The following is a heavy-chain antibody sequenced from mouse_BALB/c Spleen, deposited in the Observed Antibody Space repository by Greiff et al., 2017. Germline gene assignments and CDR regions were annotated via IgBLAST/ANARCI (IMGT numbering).Heavy chain of an antibody. CDR2: ISYSGST. J-gene: IGHJ3*01. CDR3: AREGMITTRISY. D-gene: IGHD2-4*01. Sequence: DVQLQESGPGLVKPSQSLSLTCTVTGYSITSDYAWNWIRQFPGNKLEWMGYISYSGSTSYNPSLKSRISITRDTSKNQFFLQLNSVTTEDTATYYCAREGMITTRISYWGQGTLVTVSA. V-gene: IGHV3-2*02. CDR1: GYSITSDYA.